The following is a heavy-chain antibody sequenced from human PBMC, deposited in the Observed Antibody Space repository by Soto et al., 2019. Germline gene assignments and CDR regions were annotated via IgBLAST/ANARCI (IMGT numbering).Heavy chain of an antibody. J-gene: IGHJ4*02. D-gene: IGHD3-3*01. CDR1: RFTFNTFD. CDR2: INVGGGNT. Sequence: GGSLRLSCVTSRFTFNTFDLSWVRQAPGEGLDWVSAINVGGGNTHYADSVKGRFTISRDNSKNTLYLQMDSLSAEDTAVYYCAKHTYSDFWPGHYYYLDFWGQGTLVTVSS. CDR3: AKHTYSDFWPGHYYYLDF. V-gene: IGHV3-23*01.